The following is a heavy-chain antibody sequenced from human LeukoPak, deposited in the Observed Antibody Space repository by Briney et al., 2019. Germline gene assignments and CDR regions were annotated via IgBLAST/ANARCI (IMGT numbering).Heavy chain of an antibody. V-gene: IGHV1-2*02. Sequence: ASVKVSCKASGYTFTSYGISWVRQAPGQGLEGMGWINPNSGGTNYAQKFQGRVPMTRDTHISTAYMELSRLRSDDAAVYYCASSDPNRHSSSWYGLYAFDIWRQGTMVTVCS. CDR2: INPNSGGT. J-gene: IGHJ3*02. D-gene: IGHD6-13*01. CDR1: GYTFTSYG. CDR3: ASSDPNRHSSSWYGLYAFDI.